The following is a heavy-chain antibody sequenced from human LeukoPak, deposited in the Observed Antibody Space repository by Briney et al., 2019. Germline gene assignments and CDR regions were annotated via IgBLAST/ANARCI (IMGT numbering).Heavy chain of an antibody. V-gene: IGHV3-53*01. CDR1: GFTFNTYT. D-gene: IGHD2-2*01. J-gene: IGHJ3*02. CDR3: ARGSCSNIRCHDAFDI. Sequence: GGSLRLSCAASGFTFNTYTMNWARQAPGKELECVSIIYSGGDTYYTDSVKGRFSVSRDNSKNTLYLQMNSLRVDDTAVYYCARGSCSNIRCHDAFDIWGQGTMVTVSS. CDR2: IYSGGDT.